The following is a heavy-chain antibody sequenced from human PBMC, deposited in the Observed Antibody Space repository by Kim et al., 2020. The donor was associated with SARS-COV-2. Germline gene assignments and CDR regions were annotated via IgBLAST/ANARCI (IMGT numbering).Heavy chain of an antibody. CDR2: IYYSGST. Sequence: SETLSLICTVSGGSISSYYWSWIRQPPGKGLELIGYIYYSGSTNYNPSLKSRVTISVDMSKNQFSLKLSSVTAADTAVYYCARSYCSDGTCYSTYYYGFDVWGQGTTVTVSS. J-gene: IGHJ6*02. D-gene: IGHD2-15*01. CDR3: ARSYCSDGTCYSTYYYGFDV. CDR1: GGSISSYY. V-gene: IGHV4-59*01.